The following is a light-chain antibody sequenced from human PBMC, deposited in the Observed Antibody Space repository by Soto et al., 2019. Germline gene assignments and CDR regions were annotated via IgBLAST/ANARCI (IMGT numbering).Light chain of an antibody. Sequence: EIVLTQSPGTLSLSPGERATLSCRASQSVSSSYLAWYQQNRGQAPRLLIYGASSRAPGIPDRFGGSGSGTDLTLTISRLEPEDFAVYYWQQYGSSRWTFGQGTKVEIK. CDR3: QQYGSSRWT. J-gene: IGKJ1*01. CDR1: QSVSSSY. V-gene: IGKV3-20*01. CDR2: GAS.